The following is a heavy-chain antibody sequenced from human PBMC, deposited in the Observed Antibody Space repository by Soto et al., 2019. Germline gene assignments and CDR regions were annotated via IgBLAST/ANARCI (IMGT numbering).Heavy chain of an antibody. CDR3: AREREARHYDSSRSALDY. Sequence: QVQLVQSGAEVRQPGASMKVSCEASGYTFMYYGLSWVRQTPGQGLEWIGWISPYNDNTNLAQKFQGRVTMTTDTSRSTAYMEVRSLRSDDTALYYCAREREARHYDSSRSALDYWGQGTLVTVSS. CDR2: ISPYNDNT. J-gene: IGHJ4*02. CDR1: GYTFMYYG. V-gene: IGHV1-18*04. D-gene: IGHD3-22*01.